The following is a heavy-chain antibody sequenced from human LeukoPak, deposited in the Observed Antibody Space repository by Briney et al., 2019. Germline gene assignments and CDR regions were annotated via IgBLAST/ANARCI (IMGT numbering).Heavy chain of an antibody. D-gene: IGHD5-18*01. CDR2: IRNDGSNK. J-gene: IGHJ4*02. CDR3: AKEDTPRWSYSYGPDY. CDR1: GFIFSSYG. V-gene: IGHV3-30*02. Sequence: GGSLRLSCAASGFIFSSYGMHWVRQAPGKGLEWVAFIRNDGSNKYYADSVKGRFTISRDNSKNTLYLQMNSLRAEDTAVYYCAKEDTPRWSYSYGPDYWGQGTLVTVSS.